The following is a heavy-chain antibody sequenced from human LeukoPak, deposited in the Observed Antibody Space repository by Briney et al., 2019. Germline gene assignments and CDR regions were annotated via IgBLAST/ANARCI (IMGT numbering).Heavy chain of an antibody. CDR3: ATTVTYSSSWFDP. J-gene: IGHJ5*02. CDR2: FDPEDGET. D-gene: IGHD6-13*01. CDR1: GYTLTELS. V-gene: IGHV1-24*01. Sequence: ALVKVSCKVSGYTLTELSMHWERQAPGKGLEWMGGFDPEDGETIYAQKFQGRVTMTEDTSTDTAYMELSSQRSEDTAVYYCATTVTYSSSWFDPWGQGTLVTVSS.